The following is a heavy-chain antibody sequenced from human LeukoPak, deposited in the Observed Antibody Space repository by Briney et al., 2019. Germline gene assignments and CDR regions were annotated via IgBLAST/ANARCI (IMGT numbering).Heavy chain of an antibody. V-gene: IGHV1-46*01. J-gene: IGHJ3*02. Sequence: ASVKVSCKASAYTFTSYYIHWVRQAPGQGLEWVGLINPSGGRTSYAQKFQGRLTMTSDMSTSTVYMELSSLRSDDTAFYYCASYGFHDAFDIWGQGTMVTVSS. CDR3: ASYGFHDAFDI. CDR2: INPSGGRT. CDR1: AYTFTSYY. D-gene: IGHD3-10*01.